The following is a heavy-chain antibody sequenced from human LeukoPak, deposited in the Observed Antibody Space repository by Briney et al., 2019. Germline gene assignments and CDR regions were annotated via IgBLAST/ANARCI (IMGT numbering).Heavy chain of an antibody. Sequence: GASVKVSCKASGGTFSSYAISWVRQAPGQGLEWMGGIIPIFGTANYAQKFQGRVTITADESTSTAYMELSSLRSEDTAVYYCARVGGSGQLVLTTVYYYGTDVWGQGTTVTVSS. D-gene: IGHD6-6*01. V-gene: IGHV1-69*01. CDR1: GGTFSSYA. J-gene: IGHJ6*02. CDR3: ARVGGSGQLVLTTVYYYGTDV. CDR2: IIPIFGTA.